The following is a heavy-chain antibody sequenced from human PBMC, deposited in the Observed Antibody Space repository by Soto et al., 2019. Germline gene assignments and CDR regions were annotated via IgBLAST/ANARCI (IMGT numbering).Heavy chain of an antibody. CDR1: GFTFSSYS. J-gene: IGHJ6*02. CDR3: ARGTVVTPSYYYYGMDV. Sequence: EVQLVESGGGLVKPGGSLRLSCAASGFTFSSYSMNWVRQAPGKGLEWVSSISSSSSYIYYADSVKGRFTISRDNAKNSLYLQINSLRAEDTAVYYCARGTVVTPSYYYYGMDVWGQGTTFTVSS. D-gene: IGHD2-21*02. CDR2: ISSSSSYI. V-gene: IGHV3-21*01.